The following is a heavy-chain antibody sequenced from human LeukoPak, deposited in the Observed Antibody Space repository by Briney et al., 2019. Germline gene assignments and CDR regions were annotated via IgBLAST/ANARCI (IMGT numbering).Heavy chain of an antibody. CDR1: GFTFNSYA. Sequence: GGSLRPSCAASGFTFNSYAMSWVRQAPGKGPEWVSAISVNSYSTWYADSVKGRFTISRDNSKNTLYLQMNSLRAEDTARYYCARHGGDGRPPDLFDYWGQGTLVTVSS. D-gene: IGHD1-26*01. CDR2: ISVNSYST. J-gene: IGHJ4*02. CDR3: ARHGGDGRPPDLFDY. V-gene: IGHV3-23*01.